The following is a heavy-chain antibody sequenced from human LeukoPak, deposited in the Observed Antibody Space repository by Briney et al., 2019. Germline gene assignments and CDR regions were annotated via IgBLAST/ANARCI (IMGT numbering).Heavy chain of an antibody. J-gene: IGHJ4*02. Sequence: GGSLRLSCAASGFTFSDYAMTWIRQTPGKGLEWVSTISGSGISTYFADSVKGRFTISRDNSRNTLFLQMNSLRAEDTALFYCAKGGNNILTGYYNSFDSWGQGTLVTVSS. CDR3: AKGGNNILTGYYNSFDS. CDR1: GFTFSDYA. V-gene: IGHV3-23*01. D-gene: IGHD3-9*01. CDR2: ISGSGIST.